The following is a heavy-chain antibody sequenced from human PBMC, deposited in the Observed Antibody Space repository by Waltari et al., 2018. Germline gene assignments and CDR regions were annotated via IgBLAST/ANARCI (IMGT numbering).Heavy chain of an antibody. CDR1: GGSISTYY. Sequence: QVQLQESGPGLVKPSETLSLTCTVPGGSISTYYWSWIRQPPGKGLEWIGYIYYTGSANYNPSLRSRVTISVDTSKNQFSLKVISVTAADMAVYYCAKVATISHPYFYYYGMDVWGQGTTVTVSS. CDR3: AKVATISHPYFYYYGMDV. V-gene: IGHV4-59*01. J-gene: IGHJ6*02. CDR2: IYYTGSA. D-gene: IGHD5-12*01.